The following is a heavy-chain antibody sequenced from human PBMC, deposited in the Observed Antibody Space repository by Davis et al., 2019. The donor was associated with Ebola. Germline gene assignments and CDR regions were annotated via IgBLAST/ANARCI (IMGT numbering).Heavy chain of an antibody. J-gene: IGHJ2*01. V-gene: IGHV3-23*01. CDR3: AKDGSTVLPWCFDL. Sequence: ESPKTPRAASGFPFSSYWLPCARHPPRKGQDSVSAITGSGGTTYYAGSVKGRFTISRDNSKNTRYLQMNSLRAEDTAVYYCAKDGSTVLPWCFDLWGRGTLVTVSS. D-gene: IGHD3-10*01. CDR2: ITGSGGTT. CDR1: GFPFSSYW.